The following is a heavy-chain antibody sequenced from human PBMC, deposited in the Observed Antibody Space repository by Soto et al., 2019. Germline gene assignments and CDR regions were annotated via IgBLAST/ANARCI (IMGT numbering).Heavy chain of an antibody. V-gene: IGHV4-38-2*01. J-gene: IGHJ4*02. Sequence: PSETLSLTCAVSGYSISSGYYWGWLRQPPGKGLEWIGHMYHSGSIYYNPSLQSRVTISMDTSKNEFSLKLTSVTAADTAVYYCAKVLSSGSYSGALEYWGQGALVTVSS. CDR2: MYHSGSI. D-gene: IGHD1-26*01. CDR1: GYSISSGYY. CDR3: AKVLSSGSYSGALEY.